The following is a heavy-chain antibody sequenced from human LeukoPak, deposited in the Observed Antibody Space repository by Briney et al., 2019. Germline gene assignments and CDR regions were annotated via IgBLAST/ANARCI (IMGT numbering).Heavy chain of an antibody. D-gene: IGHD3-9*01. V-gene: IGHV3-23*01. CDR1: GFTVSDYA. Sequence: GSLRLSCAASGFTVSDYAMSWVRQAPGKGLEWVSSISGTASTTYYADSVKGRFTISRVNSKKTVYLQMNSLRAEDTAVYYCTKPVRGPSLLTRDAFDIWGQGTMVTVSS. J-gene: IGHJ3*02. CDR2: ISGTASTT. CDR3: TKPVRGPSLLTRDAFDI.